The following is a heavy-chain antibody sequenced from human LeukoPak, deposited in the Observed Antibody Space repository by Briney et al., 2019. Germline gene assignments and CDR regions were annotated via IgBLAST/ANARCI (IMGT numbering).Heavy chain of an antibody. J-gene: IGHJ4*02. V-gene: IGHV4-61*01. Sequence: SETLSLTCTVSGGSVSSGSYYWSWIRQPPGKGLEWIGYIYYSGSTNYNRSLKSRVTISVDTSKNQFSLKLSSVTAADTAVYYCAGLITMVREVIFWGQGTLVTVS. D-gene: IGHD3-10*01. CDR1: GGSVSSGSYY. CDR3: AGLITMVREVIF. CDR2: IYYSGST.